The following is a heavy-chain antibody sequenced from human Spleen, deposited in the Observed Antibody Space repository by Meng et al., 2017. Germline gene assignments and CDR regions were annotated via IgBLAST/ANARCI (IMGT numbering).Heavy chain of an antibody. CDR2: IRSKAYGGTT. Sequence: GESLKISCTASGFTFGDYGMSWFRQAPGKGLEWVGFIRSKAYGGTTEYAPSVEGRFTISRDDSKSIAYLQINSLRTEDTAVFYCTRAWGLDYWGQGTLVTVSS. D-gene: IGHD3-16*01. V-gene: IGHV3-49*03. J-gene: IGHJ4*02. CDR1: GFTFGDYG. CDR3: TRAWGLDY.